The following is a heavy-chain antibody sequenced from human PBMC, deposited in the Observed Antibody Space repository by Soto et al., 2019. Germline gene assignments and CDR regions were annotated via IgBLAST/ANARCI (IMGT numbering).Heavy chain of an antibody. D-gene: IGHD3-3*01. V-gene: IGHV4-39*02. J-gene: IGHJ4*02. CDR2: IYYSGTI. Sequence: SETLSLTCTVSGGSITNSSYYWGWIRQPPGKGLEWMGSIYYSGTIYNNPSLKSRVTISVDTSKNQFSLKLSSVTAADTAVYYCARDRITKYGTAHLYCFDYWGRGTLVAVSS. CDR1: GGSITNSSYY. CDR3: ARDRITKYGTAHLYCFDY.